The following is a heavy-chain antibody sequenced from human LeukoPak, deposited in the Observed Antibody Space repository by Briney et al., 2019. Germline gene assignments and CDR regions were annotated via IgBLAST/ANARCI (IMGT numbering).Heavy chain of an antibody. J-gene: IGHJ5*02. D-gene: IGHD3-16*01. V-gene: IGHV4-4*07. CDR3: ARDRGSSILHWFDP. Sequence: SETLSLTCTVSGGSISSYYWSWIRQPAGKGLEWIGRIYTSGSTNYNPSLKSRVTMSVDTSKNQFSLKLSSVTAADTAVYYCARDRGSSILHWFDPWGQGTLVTVSS. CDR1: GGSISSYY. CDR2: IYTSGST.